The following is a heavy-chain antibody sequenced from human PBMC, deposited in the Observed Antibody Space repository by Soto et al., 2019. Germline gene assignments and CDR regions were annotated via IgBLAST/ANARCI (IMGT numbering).Heavy chain of an antibody. CDR1: GFTFSSYW. Sequence: EVQLVESGGGLVQPGGSLRLSCAASGFTFSSYWMTWVRQVPGKGLEWVAYINPDGSPKSYASSVKGGFTLSRDNAKNSLYLQMNSLRAEDTAIYYCAKPHTCNVAFEIWGQWTMVTVSS. D-gene: IGHD2-8*01. V-gene: IGHV3-7*01. CDR2: INPDGSPK. CDR3: AKPHTCNVAFEI. J-gene: IGHJ3*02.